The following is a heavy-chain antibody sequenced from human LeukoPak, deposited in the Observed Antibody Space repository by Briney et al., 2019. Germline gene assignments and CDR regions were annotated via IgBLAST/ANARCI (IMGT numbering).Heavy chain of an antibody. V-gene: IGHV4-4*07. D-gene: IGHD5-18*01. CDR1: GGSISSYY. J-gene: IGHJ6*03. CDR3: ARDRSHGNTAMRSNYYYYYYMDV. Sequence: PSETLSLTCTVSGGSISSYYWSWIRQPAGKGLEWIGRIYTSGSTNYNPSLKSRVTMSVDTSKNQFSLKLSSVTAADTAVYYCARDRSHGNTAMRSNYYYYYYMDVWGKGTTVTVSS. CDR2: IYTSGST.